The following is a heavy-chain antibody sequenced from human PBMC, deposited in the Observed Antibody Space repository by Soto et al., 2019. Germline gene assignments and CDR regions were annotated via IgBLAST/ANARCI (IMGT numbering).Heavy chain of an antibody. J-gene: IGHJ4*02. V-gene: IGHV3-30*18. D-gene: IGHD1-1*01. CDR3: AKQESGWHDHFDY. CDR2: ISYDGTDE. Sequence: QVQLVESGGGVVQPGRSLRLSCAASGFSFSSYGMHWVRQAPGKGLEWVAMISYDGTDEYYADSVKGRFTISRDNSKNAVYLQMNSLRAEDTAVYYCAKQESGWHDHFDYWGQGTLVTVSS. CDR1: GFSFSSYG.